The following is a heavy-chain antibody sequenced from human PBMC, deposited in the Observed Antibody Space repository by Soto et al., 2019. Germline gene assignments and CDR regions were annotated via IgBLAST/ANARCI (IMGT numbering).Heavy chain of an antibody. CDR2: IYYGGTT. CDR3: ARRYGLSAFDI. V-gene: IGHV4-59*08. Sequence: SETLCLPYTVSGGSFSPNYWACIRQPPGKGLEWIGYIYYGGTTNYNPSLKSRVTISVDTSKNQFSLKLSSVTAADTAVYYCARRYGLSAFDIWGQGTMVTVSS. CDR1: GGSFSPNY. J-gene: IGHJ3*02. D-gene: IGHD3-10*01.